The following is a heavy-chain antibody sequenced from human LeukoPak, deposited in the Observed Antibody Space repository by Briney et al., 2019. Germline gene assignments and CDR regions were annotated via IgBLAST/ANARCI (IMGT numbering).Heavy chain of an antibody. CDR3: ARVPGDGDYVEDDYFDY. J-gene: IGHJ4*02. V-gene: IGHV1-8*01. Sequence: GASVKVSCKASGYTFTSNHINWVRQATGQGLEWMGWVNPNSDNTDYAQRFQDRVTMTRNTSISTAYLELRSLRSEDTAVYFCARVPGDGDYVEDDYFDYWGQGTLVTVSS. CDR1: GYTFTSNH. D-gene: IGHD4-17*01. CDR2: VNPNSDNT.